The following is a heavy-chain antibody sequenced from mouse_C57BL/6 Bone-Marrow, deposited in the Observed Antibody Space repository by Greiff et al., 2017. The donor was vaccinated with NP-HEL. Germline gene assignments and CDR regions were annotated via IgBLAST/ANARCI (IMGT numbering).Heavy chain of an antibody. J-gene: IGHJ2*01. CDR2: IDPSDSYT. V-gene: IGHV1-50*01. CDR3: ARSGFITTVVAGDY. Sequence: QVQLQQPGAELVKPGASVKLSCKASGYTFTSYWMQWVKQRPGQGLEWIGEIDPSDSYTNYNQKFKGKATLTVDTSSGTAYMQLSSLTSEDSAVYYCARSGFITTVVAGDYWGQGTTLTVSS. D-gene: IGHD1-1*01. CDR1: GYTFTSYW.